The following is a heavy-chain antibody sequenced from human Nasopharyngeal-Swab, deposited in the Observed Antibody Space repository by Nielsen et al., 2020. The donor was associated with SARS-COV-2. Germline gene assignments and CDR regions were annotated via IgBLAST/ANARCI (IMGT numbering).Heavy chain of an antibody. J-gene: IGHJ4*02. Sequence: SETLSLTCTVSGGSISSYYCSWIRQPPGKGLEWIGYIYYSGSTNYNPSLKSRVTISVDTSKNQFSLKLSSVTAADTAVYYCARHVFSYGFGFDYWGQGTLVTVSS. CDR3: ARHVFSYGFGFDY. D-gene: IGHD5-18*01. CDR1: GGSISSYY. CDR2: IYYSGST. V-gene: IGHV4-59*08.